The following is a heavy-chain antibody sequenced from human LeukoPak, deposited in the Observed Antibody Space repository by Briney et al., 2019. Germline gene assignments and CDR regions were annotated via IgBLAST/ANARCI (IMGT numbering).Heavy chain of an antibody. J-gene: IGHJ4*02. V-gene: IGHV3-7*01. CDR3: ADLGTSD. CDR1: GFRFSSQW. Sequence: GGSLRLSCAVSGFRFSSQWMTWVRQAPGTGLEWVATINSDGSAKYHVDSVKGRFTISRDNAKNLVYLQMSIVRAEDTAVYYCADLGTSDCGQGTLVTVSS. D-gene: IGHD1-7*01. CDR2: INSDGSAK.